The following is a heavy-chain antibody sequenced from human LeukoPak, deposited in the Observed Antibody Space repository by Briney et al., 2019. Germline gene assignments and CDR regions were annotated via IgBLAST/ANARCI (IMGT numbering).Heavy chain of an antibody. CDR1: GFTFSSYS. V-gene: IGHV3-21*04. CDR3: AKDIYPTSGWPYYFDY. Sequence: GGSLRLSCAASGFTFSSYSMNWVRQAPGKGLEWVSSISSSSSYIYYADSVKGRFTISRDNAKNSLYLQMNSLRAEDTALYYCAKDIYPTSGWPYYFDYWGQGTLVTVSS. D-gene: IGHD6-19*01. J-gene: IGHJ4*02. CDR2: ISSSSSYI.